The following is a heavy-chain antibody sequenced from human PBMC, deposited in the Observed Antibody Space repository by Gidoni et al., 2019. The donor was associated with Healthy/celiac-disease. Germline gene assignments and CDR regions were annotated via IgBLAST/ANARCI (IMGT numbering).Heavy chain of an antibody. J-gene: IGHJ4*02. CDR2: IWYDGSNK. CDR3: ARDRYTPKKRTVTSMADY. CDR1: GFTFSSYG. V-gene: IGHV3-33*01. D-gene: IGHD4-17*01. Sequence: GFTFSSYGMHWVRQAPGKGLEWVAVIWYDGSNKYYADSVKGRFTISRDNSKNTLYLQMNSLRAEDTAVYYCARDRYTPKKRTVTSMADYWGQGTLVTVSS.